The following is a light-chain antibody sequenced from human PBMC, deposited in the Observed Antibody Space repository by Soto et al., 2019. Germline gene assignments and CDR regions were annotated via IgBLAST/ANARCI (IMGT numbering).Light chain of an antibody. J-gene: IGKJ4*01. V-gene: IGKV3D-20*01. CDR3: QQYGSSPLT. CDR1: QSVSNNY. CDR2: DAS. Sequence: EIVLTQSPGTLSLSPGERATLSCRASQSVSNNYLAWYQQKPGLAPRLLIYDASSRATGIPDRFSGSGSGTDFTLTISRLEPEDFAVYYCQQYGSSPLTFGGGTKVDI.